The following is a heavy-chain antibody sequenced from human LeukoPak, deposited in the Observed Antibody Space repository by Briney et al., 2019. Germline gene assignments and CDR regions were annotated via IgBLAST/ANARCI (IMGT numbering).Heavy chain of an antibody. CDR3: ARGGPYYDSSRANDLNY. Sequence: ASVKVSCKASGYTFTGYYIHWVRQAPGQGLEWMGWISPNSGGTNYAQKFQGRVTMTRDTSISTAYMELSRLTSDDTAVYYCARGGPYYDSSRANDLNYWGQGTLVTVSS. J-gene: IGHJ4*02. CDR1: GYTFTGYY. D-gene: IGHD3-22*01. CDR2: ISPNSGGT. V-gene: IGHV1-2*02.